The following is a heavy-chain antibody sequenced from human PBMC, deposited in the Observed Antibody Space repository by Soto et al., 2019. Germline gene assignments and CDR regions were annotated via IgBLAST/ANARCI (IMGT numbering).Heavy chain of an antibody. D-gene: IGHD6-13*01. CDR1: GFTFSSYA. CDR2: ISGSGGST. J-gene: IGHJ4*02. Sequence: EVQLLESGGGLVQPGGSLRLSCAASGFTFSSYAMSWVRQAPGKGLEWVSAISGSGGSTYYADSVKGRFTISRDNSKNTLYLQMNSLGDEDTPVSCCAEAVRDSRPHYFDYWGQGTLVTVCS. V-gene: IGHV3-23*01. CDR3: AEAVRDSRPHYFDY.